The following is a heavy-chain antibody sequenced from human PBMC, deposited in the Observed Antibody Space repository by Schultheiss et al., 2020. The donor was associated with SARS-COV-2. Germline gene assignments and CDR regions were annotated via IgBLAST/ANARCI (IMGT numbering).Heavy chain of an antibody. J-gene: IGHJ4*02. CDR3: AKSREFYPSFDY. D-gene: IGHD3-10*01. Sequence: GGSLRLSCAASGFTFSSYAMHWVRQAPGKGLEWVSAISGSGGSTYYADSVKGRFTISRDNSKNTLYLQMNSLRAEDTAVYYCAKSREFYPSFDYWGQGTLVTVSS. CDR1: GFTFSSYA. V-gene: IGHV3-23*01. CDR2: ISGSGGST.